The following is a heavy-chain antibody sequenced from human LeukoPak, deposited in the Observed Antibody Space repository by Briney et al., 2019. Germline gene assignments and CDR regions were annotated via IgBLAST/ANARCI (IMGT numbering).Heavy chain of an antibody. D-gene: IGHD3-16*01. CDR1: GYTLTELS. CDR3: ATALRLEALDL. CDR2: FDPEDGER. J-gene: IGHJ3*01. Sequence: ASVKVSCKVSGYTLTELSMHWVRQAPGKGLEWKGGFDPEDGERIYAQKFQDRVTMTEDTSTDTAYMELRSLRSEDTAMYYCATALRLEALDLWGHGTMVTVSS. V-gene: IGHV1-24*01.